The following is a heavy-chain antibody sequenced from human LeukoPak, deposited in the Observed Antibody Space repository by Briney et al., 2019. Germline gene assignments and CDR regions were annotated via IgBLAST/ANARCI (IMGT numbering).Heavy chain of an antibody. CDR3: ARGRPPGRGRSVCDY. V-gene: IGHV4-34*01. CDR1: GGSFSGYY. Sequence: SETLSLTCAVYGGSFSGYYWSWIRQPPGKGLEWIGEINHSGSTNYNPSLKSRVTISVDTSKNQFSLKLSSVTAADTAVYYCARGRPPGRGRSVCDYWGQGTLVTVSS. CDR2: INHSGST. D-gene: IGHD3-10*01. J-gene: IGHJ4*02.